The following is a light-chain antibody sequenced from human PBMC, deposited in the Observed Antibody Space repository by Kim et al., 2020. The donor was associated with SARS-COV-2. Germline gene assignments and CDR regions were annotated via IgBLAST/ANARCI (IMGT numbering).Light chain of an antibody. CDR2: GRN. CDR3: KSRDSSGKVV. CDR1: SLRSYY. Sequence: SSELTQDPAVSVALGQTVRITCQGDSLRSYYASWYQQKPGQAPLLVIYGRNSRPSGIPDRFSGSSSGNTASLTITGAQAEDEADFYCKSRDSSGKVVFGGGTQLTAL. J-gene: IGLJ2*01. V-gene: IGLV3-19*01.